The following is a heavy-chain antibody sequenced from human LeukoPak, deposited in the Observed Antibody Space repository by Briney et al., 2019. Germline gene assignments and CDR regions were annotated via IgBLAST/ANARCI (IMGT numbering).Heavy chain of an antibody. V-gene: IGHV3-30*18. CDR1: GFTFSSYV. J-gene: IGHJ6*04. CDR2: ISYDGSNK. CDR3: AKGLRTRVPGSDSMPDA. D-gene: IGHD3-10*01. Sequence: RGSLRLSCAASGFTFSSYVMHWVRQPPGKGLEWVAVISYDGSNKYYADSVHGRFTISRDNSKNTLYLQMNSLRAEDTAVYYCAKGLRTRVPGSDSMPDAWVKGTTVTVSS.